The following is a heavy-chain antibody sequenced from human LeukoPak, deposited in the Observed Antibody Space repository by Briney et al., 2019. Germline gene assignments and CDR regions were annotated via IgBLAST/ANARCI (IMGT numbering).Heavy chain of an antibody. Sequence: PSETLSLTCGVFGGSFSGYYWSWIRQPPGKGLEWIGEINHSGGSNHNPSLKSRVTISVDTSKNQFSLKLSSVTAADTAVYYCARGRGRYCSGGSCYRRTDAFDIWGQGTMVTVSS. CDR1: GGSFSGYY. D-gene: IGHD2-15*01. J-gene: IGHJ3*02. V-gene: IGHV4-34*01. CDR3: ARGRGRYCSGGSCYRRTDAFDI. CDR2: INHSGGS.